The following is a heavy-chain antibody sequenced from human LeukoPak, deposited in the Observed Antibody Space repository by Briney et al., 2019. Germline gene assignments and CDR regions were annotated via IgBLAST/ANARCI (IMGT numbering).Heavy chain of an antibody. V-gene: IGHV4-59*01. CDR3: ARPNRSASYEPHYYSCMHL. J-gene: IGHJ6*03. Sequence: PSETLSLTCAVSGVSFSSDFMSWIRQPPGRGLEWIGYICYSGGTNYNPSPKRRVTISVDTSKNQISLKLSSVPGAETTVYYCARPNRSASYEPHYYSCMHLWAGGTTVTVSS. CDR1: GVSFSSDF. D-gene: IGHD1-26*01. CDR2: ICYSGGT.